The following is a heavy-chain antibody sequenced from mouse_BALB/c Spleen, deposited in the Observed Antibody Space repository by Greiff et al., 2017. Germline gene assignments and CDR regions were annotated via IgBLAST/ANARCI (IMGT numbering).Heavy chain of an antibody. CDR1: GFNIKDTY. Sequence: EVKLQESGAELVKPGASVKLSCTASGFNIKDTYMHWVKQRPEQGLEWIGRIDPANGNTKYDPKFQGKATITADTSSNTAYLQLSSLTSEDTAVYYCARKDLYWGQGTSVTVSS. CDR3: ARKDLY. V-gene: IGHV14-3*02. J-gene: IGHJ4*01. CDR2: IDPANGNT.